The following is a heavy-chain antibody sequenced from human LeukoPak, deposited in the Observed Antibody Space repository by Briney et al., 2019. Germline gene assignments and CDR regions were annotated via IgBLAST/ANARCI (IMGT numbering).Heavy chain of an antibody. D-gene: IGHD6-13*01. J-gene: IGHJ4*02. CDR1: GFTFSSYK. Sequence: PGGSLRLSCAASGFTFSSYKMNWVRQAPGKGLEWVSYISSSDSTEYYADSVKGRFTISRDNAKSSLYLQMNSLRVEDTAVYYCARGGGSSWCLDCWGQGTLVTVSS. CDR3: ARGGGSSWCLDC. CDR2: ISSSDSTE. V-gene: IGHV3-48*03.